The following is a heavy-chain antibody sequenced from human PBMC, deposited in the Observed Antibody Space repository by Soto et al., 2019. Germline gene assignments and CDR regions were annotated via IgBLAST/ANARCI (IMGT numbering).Heavy chain of an antibody. CDR3: ARTYYYGSGTYPRFDP. Sequence: EVQVLESGGGLVQPGGSLRLSCAASGFTFNDYAMSWVRQAPGKGLEWVSLISRTGDSTYFADSVKGRFTISRDNSKNTLYLQMNSLRAEDTAGDYCARTYYYGSGTYPRFDPWGQGTLVTVSS. CDR2: ISRTGDST. D-gene: IGHD3-10*01. J-gene: IGHJ5*02. CDR1: GFTFNDYA. V-gene: IGHV3-23*01.